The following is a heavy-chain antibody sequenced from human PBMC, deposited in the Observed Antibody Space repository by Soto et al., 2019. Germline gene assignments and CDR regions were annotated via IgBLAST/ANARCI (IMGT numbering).Heavy chain of an antibody. V-gene: IGHV1-69*13. CDR3: AREVERLGYESLGAFDI. CDR2: IIPIFGTA. J-gene: IGHJ3*02. CDR1: GYTFTGYY. Sequence: SVKVSCKASGYTFTGYYMHWVRQAPGQGLEWMGGIIPIFGTANYAQKFQGRVTITADESTSTAYMELSSLRSEDTAVYYCAREVERLGYESLGAFDIWGQ. D-gene: IGHD2-2*01.